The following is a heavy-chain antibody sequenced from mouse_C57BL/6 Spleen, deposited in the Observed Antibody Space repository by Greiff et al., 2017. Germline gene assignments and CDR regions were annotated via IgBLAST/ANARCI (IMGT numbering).Heavy chain of an antibody. D-gene: IGHD1-1*01. CDR1: GFTFSDYY. J-gene: IGHJ1*03. V-gene: IGHV5-16*01. Sequence: EVKVEESEGGLVQPGSSMKLSCTASGFTFSDYYMAWVRQVPEKGLEWVANINYDGSSTYYLDSLKSRFIISRDNAKNILYLQMSSLKSEDTATYYCARVGSSYPHWYFDVWGTGTTVTVSS. CDR3: ARVGSSYPHWYFDV. CDR2: INYDGSST.